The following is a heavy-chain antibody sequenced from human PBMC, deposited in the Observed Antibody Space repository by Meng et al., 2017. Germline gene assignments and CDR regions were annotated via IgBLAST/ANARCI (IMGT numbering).Heavy chain of an antibody. J-gene: IGHJ4*02. V-gene: IGHV1-69*06. Sequence: QVGLVQCGAEVKQPGSSVKVSCKASGGTFSSYAISWVRQAPGQGLEWMGGIIPIFGTASYAQKFQGRVTIAADKSTSTAYMELSSLRSEDTAVYYCHSGWYQAGDDYWGQGTLVTVSS. CDR1: GGTFSSYA. CDR2: IIPIFGTA. CDR3: HSGWYQAGDDY. D-gene: IGHD6-19*01.